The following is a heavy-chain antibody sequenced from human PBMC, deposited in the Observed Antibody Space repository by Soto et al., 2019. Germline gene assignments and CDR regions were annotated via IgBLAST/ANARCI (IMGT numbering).Heavy chain of an antibody. CDR1: GYTFANYD. CDR3: ARERLNTGWYGFDY. Sequence: QVQLVQSGGEVKKPGASVKVSCKTSGYTFANYDFSWVRQAPGQGLEWRGWVSNKNGVTSYAEKFRDRVTITTDTSTSTVYMELRSLTSDDTAVYFCARERLNTGWYGFDYWGQGAQVTVSS. CDR2: VSNKNGVT. J-gene: IGHJ4*02. V-gene: IGHV1-18*04. D-gene: IGHD6-19*01.